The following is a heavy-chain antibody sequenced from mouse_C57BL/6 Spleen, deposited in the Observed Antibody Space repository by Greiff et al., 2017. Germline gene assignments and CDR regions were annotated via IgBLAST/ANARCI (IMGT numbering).Heavy chain of an antibody. CDR1: GFTFSNYW. CDR3: TLITTVVGRFAY. J-gene: IGHJ3*01. V-gene: IGHV6-3*01. D-gene: IGHD1-1*01. CDR2: IRLKSDNYAT. Sequence: EVQLVESGGGLVQPGGSMKLSCVASGFTFSNYWMNWVRQSPEKGLEWVAQIRLKSDNYATHYAESVKGRFTISRDDSKSSVYLQMNNLRAEDTGIYYCTLITTVVGRFAYWGQGTLVTVSA.